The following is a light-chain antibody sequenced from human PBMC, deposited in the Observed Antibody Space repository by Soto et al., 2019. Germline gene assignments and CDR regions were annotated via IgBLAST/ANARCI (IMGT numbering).Light chain of an antibody. J-gene: IGLJ1*01. CDR1: SSDVGGYNF. CDR2: DVS. V-gene: IGLV2-14*01. CDR3: TSYTSSSNPYV. Sequence: QSVLTQPASVSGSPGQSITFSCTGTSSDVGGYNFVSWYQQHPGKAPKLMIFDVSYRPSGVSNRFSGSKSGNTASLTISELQPEDEADYYCTSYTSSSNPYVFGTGTKVTVL.